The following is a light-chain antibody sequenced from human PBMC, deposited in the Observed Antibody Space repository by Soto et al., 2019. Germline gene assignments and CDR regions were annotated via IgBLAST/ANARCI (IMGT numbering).Light chain of an antibody. CDR2: EVS. Sequence: QSVLTQPASVSGSPGQSITISCAGTSSDVGGYNYVSWYQQHPGKAPKLMIYEVSNRPSGVSNRFSGSKSGSTASLTISGLQAEDEADYYCSSSGGSPAYVFGTGTRSPS. CDR3: SSSGGSPAYV. V-gene: IGLV2-14*01. CDR1: SSDVGGYNY. J-gene: IGLJ1*01.